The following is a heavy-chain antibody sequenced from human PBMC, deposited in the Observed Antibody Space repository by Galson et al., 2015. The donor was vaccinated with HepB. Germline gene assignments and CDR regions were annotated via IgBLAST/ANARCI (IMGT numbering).Heavy chain of an antibody. D-gene: IGHD6-19*01. J-gene: IGHJ4*02. CDR1: GFTFSSYA. V-gene: IGHV3-23*01. Sequence: SLRLSCAASGFTFSSYAMSWVRQAPGKGLEWVSALSGSGGSTYYADSVKGRFTISRDNSKNTLYLQMNSLSAEDTAVYYCAKPPTRIAVAGDQLYYFDYWGQGTLVTVSS. CDR3: AKPPTRIAVAGDQLYYFDY. CDR2: LSGSGGST.